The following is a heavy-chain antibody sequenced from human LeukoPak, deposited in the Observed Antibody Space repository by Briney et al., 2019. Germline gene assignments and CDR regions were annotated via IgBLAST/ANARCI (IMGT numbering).Heavy chain of an antibody. CDR3: AREGLRYYFDY. D-gene: IGHD4-17*01. J-gene: IGHJ4*02. Sequence: GGSLRLSCAASGFTFSSYAMHWVRQAPGKGLEWVAVISYDGSNKYYADSVKGRFTISRDNSKNTLYLQMNSLRSDDTAVYYCAREGLRYYFDYWGQGTLVTVSS. CDR1: GFTFSSYA. CDR2: ISYDGSNK. V-gene: IGHV3-30-3*01.